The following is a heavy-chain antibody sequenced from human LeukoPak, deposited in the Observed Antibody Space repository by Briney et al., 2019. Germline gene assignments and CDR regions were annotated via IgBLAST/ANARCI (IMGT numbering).Heavy chain of an antibody. V-gene: IGHV4-39*07. Sequence: PSETLSLTCTVAGGSISSSSYYWGWIRHPPGKGLEWIGSIYYSGSTYYNPSLKTRVTMSVDRSKNKFSLKLSSVTAAETDVYSCARDVRIPAATPTYYYYYYMDVWGKGTTVTVSS. CDR3: ARDVRIPAATPTYYYYYYMDV. J-gene: IGHJ6*03. D-gene: IGHD2-2*01. CDR2: IYYSGST. CDR1: GGSISSSSYY.